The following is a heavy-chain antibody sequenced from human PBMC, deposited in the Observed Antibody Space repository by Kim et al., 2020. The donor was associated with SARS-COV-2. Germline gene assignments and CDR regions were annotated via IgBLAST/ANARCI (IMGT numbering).Heavy chain of an antibody. J-gene: IGHJ4*02. CDR3: ARFGYSYGAPHARDY. CDR1: GGTFSSYA. Sequence: SVKVSCKASGGTFSSYAVSWVRQAPGQGLEWMGGIIPIFGTANYAQKFQGRVTITADESTSTAYMELSSLRSEDTAVYYCARFGYSYGAPHARDYWGQGTLVTVSS. D-gene: IGHD5-18*01. V-gene: IGHV1-69*13. CDR2: IIPIFGTA.